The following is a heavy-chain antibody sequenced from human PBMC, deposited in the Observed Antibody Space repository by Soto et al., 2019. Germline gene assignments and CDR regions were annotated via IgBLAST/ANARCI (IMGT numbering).Heavy chain of an antibody. Sequence: SVKVSCKASGGTFSSYAISWVRQAPGQGLEWMGGIIPIFGTANYAQKFQGRVTITADESTSTTYMELSSLRSEDTAVYYCARGGSSWLQQEFDYWGQGTLVTVSS. CDR3: ARGGSSWLQQEFDY. J-gene: IGHJ4*02. CDR2: IIPIFGTA. CDR1: GGTFSSYA. V-gene: IGHV1-69*13. D-gene: IGHD6-13*01.